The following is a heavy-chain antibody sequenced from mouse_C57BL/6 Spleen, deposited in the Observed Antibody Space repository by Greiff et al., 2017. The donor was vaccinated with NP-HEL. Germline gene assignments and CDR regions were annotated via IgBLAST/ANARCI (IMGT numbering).Heavy chain of an antibody. V-gene: IGHV1-7*01. CDR2: ITPSSGYT. Sequence: VQLQQSVSYLANPGASVKLSCKASGYTFTSYWMHWVKQRPGQGLEWIGYITPSSGYTKYNQKFKDKATLTADKSSSTAYMQLSSLTYEDSAVYYCARSGGNFFAYWGQGTLVTVSA. J-gene: IGHJ3*01. CDR3: ARSGGNFFAY. D-gene: IGHD2-1*01. CDR1: GYTFTSYW.